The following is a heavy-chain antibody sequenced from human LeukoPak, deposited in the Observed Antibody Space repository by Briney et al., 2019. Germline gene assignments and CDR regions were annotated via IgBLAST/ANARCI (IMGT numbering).Heavy chain of an antibody. V-gene: IGHV5-51*01. CDR1: GYSFTSYW. CDR2: IYPGDPDT. J-gene: IGHJ4*02. D-gene: IGHD3-22*01. CDR3: ARLPYYDSSGYYGYYFDY. Sequence: GESLKISCKGSGYSFTSYWIGWVRQMPGKGLEWMGIIYPGDPDTRYSPSFQGQVTISADKSISTAYLQWSSLKASDTAMYYCARLPYYDSSGYYGYYFDYWGQGTLVTVSS.